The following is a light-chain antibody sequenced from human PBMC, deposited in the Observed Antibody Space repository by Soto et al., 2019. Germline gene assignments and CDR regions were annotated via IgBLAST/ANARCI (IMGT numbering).Light chain of an antibody. V-gene: IGLV2-14*01. CDR2: DVT. Sequence: QSALTQPASVSGSPGQSITISCTGTSSDVGGYNYVSWYQQHPGKAPKLMVYDVTKRPSGVSYRFSGSKSGNTASLTISGLQAVDEADYYCSSYTNRRTIIFGGGTQLTVL. CDR1: SSDVGGYNY. J-gene: IGLJ2*01. CDR3: SSYTNRRTII.